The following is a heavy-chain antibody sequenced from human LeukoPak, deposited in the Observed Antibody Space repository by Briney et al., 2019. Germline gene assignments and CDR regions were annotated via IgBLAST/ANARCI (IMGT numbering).Heavy chain of an antibody. CDR2: VSITNEI. D-gene: IGHD3-9*01. Sequence: SGGSLRLSCAASGFTFNIYNVNWVRQAPGKGLEWISHVSITNEIWYADSVKGRFTISRDDAKSSLYLQMTSLRAEDTALYYCVRDHDWAFDYWGQGALVTVSS. CDR1: GFTFNIYN. V-gene: IGHV3-48*01. CDR3: VRDHDWAFDY. J-gene: IGHJ4*02.